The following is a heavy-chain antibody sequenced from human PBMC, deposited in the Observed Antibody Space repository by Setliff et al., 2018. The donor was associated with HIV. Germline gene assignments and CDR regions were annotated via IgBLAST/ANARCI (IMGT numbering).Heavy chain of an antibody. CDR1: GGFISNHY. V-gene: IGHV4-59*11. J-gene: IGHJ2*01. CDR3: ARDVGLCGVDCWPYFYFDL. Sequence: SETLSLTCTISGGFISNHYWNWIRQPPGKGLEWIGSTHYSGSSYYSPSLKSRVTISLDTSKNQFSLKLSSMTAADTAVYYCARDVGLCGVDCWPYFYFDLWGRGNLVTVS. D-gene: IGHD2-21*02. CDR2: THYSGSS.